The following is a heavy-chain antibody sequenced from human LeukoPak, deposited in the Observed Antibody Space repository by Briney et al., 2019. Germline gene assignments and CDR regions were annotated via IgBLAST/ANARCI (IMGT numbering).Heavy chain of an antibody. J-gene: IGHJ4*02. Sequence: SETLSLTCTVSGDSIGTYYWSWIRQPPGKGLEYIGYIYYSGTTNYNPSLKSRVTISVDTSKNQFSLKLTSVTAADTAVYYCARRAYCSGGSCYCFDYWGQGTLVTVSS. CDR2: IYYSGTT. CDR3: ARRAYCSGGSCYCFDY. D-gene: IGHD2-15*01. V-gene: IGHV4-59*08. CDR1: GDSIGTYY.